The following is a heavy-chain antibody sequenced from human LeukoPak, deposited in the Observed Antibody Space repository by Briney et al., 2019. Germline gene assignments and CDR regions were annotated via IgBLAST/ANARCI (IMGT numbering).Heavy chain of an antibody. CDR1: GGSITSYY. D-gene: IGHD6-13*01. J-gene: IGHJ5*02. V-gene: IGHV4-59*08. CDR2: IYYTGST. CDR3: ARQHDSWEGNWFDP. Sequence: PSETLSLTCTVSGGSITSYYWSWIRQPPGKGLEWIAYIYYTGSTNYNPSLKSRVTIAVDTSRNQFSLKLSSVTAADTALYYCARQHDSWEGNWFDPWGQGILVTVSS.